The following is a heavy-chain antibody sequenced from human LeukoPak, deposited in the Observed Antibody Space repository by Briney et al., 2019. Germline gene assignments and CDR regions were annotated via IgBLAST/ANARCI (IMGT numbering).Heavy chain of an antibody. CDR2: ISSTGNYI. D-gene: IGHD6-13*01. CDR3: ASGLEAAAGRY. Sequence: GGSLRLSCAASGITFSAYSMNWVRQPPGKGLEWVSSISSTGNYIYYADSLKGRFTISRDDAKNSLSLQMNSLRVEDTAVYYCASGLEAAAGRYWGQGTLVTVSS. CDR1: GITFSAYS. V-gene: IGHV3-21*01. J-gene: IGHJ4*02.